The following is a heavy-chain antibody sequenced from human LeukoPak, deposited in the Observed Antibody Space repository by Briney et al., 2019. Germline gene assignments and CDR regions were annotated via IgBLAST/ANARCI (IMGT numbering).Heavy chain of an antibody. J-gene: IGHJ4*02. CDR2: INPNSGGT. CDR3: ARDLGAMVILPHFDY. CDR1: GYTFTGYY. Sequence: ASVKVSCKASGYTFTGYYMHWVRQAPGQGLEWMGWINPNSGGTNYAQKFQGRVTMTRDTSISTAYMELSRLRSDDTAVYYCARDLGAMVILPHFDYWGQGTLVTVSS. D-gene: IGHD5-18*01. V-gene: IGHV1-2*02.